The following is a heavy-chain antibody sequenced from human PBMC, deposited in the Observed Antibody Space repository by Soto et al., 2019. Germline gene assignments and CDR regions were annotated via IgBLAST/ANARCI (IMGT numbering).Heavy chain of an antibody. J-gene: IGHJ4*02. V-gene: IGHV3-23*01. D-gene: IGHD2-15*01. CDR1: GFTFSSYA. Sequence: PGGSLRLSCAASGFTFSSYATSWVRQAPGKGLEWVSAISGSGGSTYYADSVKGRFTISRDNSKNTLYLQMNSLRAEDTAVYYCAKGYLSVVVVAALDYWGQGTLVTVSS. CDR3: AKGYLSVVVVAALDY. CDR2: ISGSGGST.